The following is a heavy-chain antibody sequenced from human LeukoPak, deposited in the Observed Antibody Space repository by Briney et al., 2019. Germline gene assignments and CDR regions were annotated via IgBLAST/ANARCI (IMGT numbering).Heavy chain of an antibody. CDR3: TKRIVGASGFDF. CDR2: IRNRANNYAA. CDR1: GFTFSSYA. D-gene: IGHD1-26*01. V-gene: IGHV3-73*01. J-gene: IGHJ4*02. Sequence: GGSLRLSCAASGFTFSSYAMSWVRRASGKGLEGVGRIRNRANNYAAAYAASVKGRFTVSRDDSKNMVYLQMDSLKSDDTAVYYCTKRIVGASGFDFWGQGTLVTVSS.